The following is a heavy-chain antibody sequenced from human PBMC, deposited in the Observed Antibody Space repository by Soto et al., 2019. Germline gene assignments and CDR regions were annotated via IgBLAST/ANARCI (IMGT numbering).Heavy chain of an antibody. V-gene: IGHV3-33*01. J-gene: IGHJ3*02. CDR3: ARGRGGSYGGNSAHFDI. CDR1: GFTFSGFG. D-gene: IGHD4-17*01. Sequence: QVQLVESGGGVVQPGTSLRLSCEASGFTFSGFGMHWVRQAPGKGLEWVAVIWYDGSKTYYADCVKGRFTISRDNSKTGLHLQMNSLRAEDTAVYYCARGRGGSYGGNSAHFDIWGQGTLVTVSS. CDR2: IWYDGSKT.